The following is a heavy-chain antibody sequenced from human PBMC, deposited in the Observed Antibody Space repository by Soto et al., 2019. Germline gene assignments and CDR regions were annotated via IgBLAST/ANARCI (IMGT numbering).Heavy chain of an antibody. J-gene: IGHJ6*02. CDR3: ARDKDYYGMDV. Sequence: TLSLTCSVSGGPISSRGYYWGWIRQHPGKGLEWIGYIYYSGSTYYNPSLKSRVTISVDTSKNQFSLKLSSVTAADTAVYYCARDKDYYGMDVWGQGTTVTVSS. V-gene: IGHV4-31*03. CDR1: GGPISSRGYY. CDR2: IYYSGST.